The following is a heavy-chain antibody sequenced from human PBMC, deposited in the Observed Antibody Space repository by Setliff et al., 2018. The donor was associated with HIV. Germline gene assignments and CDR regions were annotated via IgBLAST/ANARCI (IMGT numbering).Heavy chain of an antibody. CDR2: IRSKPYGETT. Sequence: GGSLRLSCAASGFTFTSAWMSWVRQAPGKGLEWVGFIRSKPYGETTHYASSVKGRFTISRDNSKSIAYLQMNSLKTEDTAVYYCTSIGRDMVRGVIPDYWGQGTLVTVSS. CDR1: GFTFTSAW. J-gene: IGHJ4*02. CDR3: TSIGRDMVRGVIPDY. V-gene: IGHV3-49*04. D-gene: IGHD3-10*01.